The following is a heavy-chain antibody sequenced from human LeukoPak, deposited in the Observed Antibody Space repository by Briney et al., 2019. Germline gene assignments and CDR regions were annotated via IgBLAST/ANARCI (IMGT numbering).Heavy chain of an antibody. CDR3: AKFSPYGGNSY. CDR2: ISGSGAAT. J-gene: IGHJ1*01. D-gene: IGHD4-23*01. Sequence: GSLRLSCAASEFTGFTFSGSAMSWVRQAPGKGLEWVSAISGSGAATFYADSVKGRFTISRDNSKSTLYLQMNSLKVEDTALYYCAKFSPYGGNSYWGQGTLVTVSS. CDR1: EFTGFTFSGSA. V-gene: IGHV3-23*01.